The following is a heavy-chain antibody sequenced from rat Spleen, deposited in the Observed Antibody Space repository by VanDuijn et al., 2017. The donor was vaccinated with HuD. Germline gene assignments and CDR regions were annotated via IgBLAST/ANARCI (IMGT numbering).Heavy chain of an antibody. CDR3: ARQGQLYGEKWFAY. D-gene: IGHD1-2*01. CDR1: GFTFSDYY. J-gene: IGHJ3*01. CDR2: ISYEGSST. Sequence: EVQLVESGGGLVQPGRSMKLSCAASGFTFSDYYMAWVRQAPKKGLEWVASISYEGSSTYYRDSVKGRFTLSRDNAKSTLYLQMDSLTSEDTATYFCARQGQLYGEKWFAYWGQGTLVTVSS. V-gene: IGHV5-22*01.